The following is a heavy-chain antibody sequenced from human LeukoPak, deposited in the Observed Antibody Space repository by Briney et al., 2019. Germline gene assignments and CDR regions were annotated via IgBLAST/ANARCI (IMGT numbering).Heavy chain of an antibody. J-gene: IGHJ4*02. V-gene: IGHV4-39*01. CDR2: IYYSGNT. Sequence: PSETLSLTCTVSGVSISSSNSYWGWIRQPPGKGLEWIGSIYYSGNTYYNASLKSQVSISIDTSKNQFSLRLTSVTAADTAAYYRARQTGSGLFILPGGQGTLVTVSS. CDR3: ARQTGSGLFILP. CDR1: GVSISSSNSY. D-gene: IGHD3/OR15-3a*01.